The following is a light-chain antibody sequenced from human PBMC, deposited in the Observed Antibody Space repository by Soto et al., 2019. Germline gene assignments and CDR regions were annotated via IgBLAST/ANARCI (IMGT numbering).Light chain of an antibody. CDR2: GAS. CDR3: QQFHNWPPIT. CDR1: QSVSTN. V-gene: IGKV3-15*01. Sequence: IVMSQSAATLSVSPGERATLSCRASQSVSTNLAWYQQKPGQAPRLLIYGASTRATGIPARFSGSGSGTEFTLTISILQSEDFAVYYCQQFHNWPPITFGQGTRLEIK. J-gene: IGKJ5*01.